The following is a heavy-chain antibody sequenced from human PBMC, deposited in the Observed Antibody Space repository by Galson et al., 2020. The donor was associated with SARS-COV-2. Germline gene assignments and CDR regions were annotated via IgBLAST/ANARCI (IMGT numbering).Heavy chain of an antibody. CDR2: ISGSGGST. CDR1: GLTFSSYA. Sequence: GESLKISCAASGLTFSSYAMSWVRQAPGKGLEWVSAISGSGGSTYYADSVKGRFTISRDNSKNTLYLQMNSLRAEDTAVYYCAKDMRPYRAAAGFDYWGQGTLVTVSS. J-gene: IGHJ4*02. V-gene: IGHV3-23*01. D-gene: IGHD6-13*01. CDR3: AKDMRPYRAAAGFDY.